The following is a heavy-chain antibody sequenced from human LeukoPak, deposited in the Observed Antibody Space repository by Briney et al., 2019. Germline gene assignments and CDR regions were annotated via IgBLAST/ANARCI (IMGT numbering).Heavy chain of an antibody. J-gene: IGHJ4*02. V-gene: IGHV4-34*01. CDR3: TGGRFTGGGFGESHD. CDR1: GASFSSHY. CDR2: INHSGRT. Sequence: PSETLSLTCAVYGASFSSHYCNWIRQPPGGGLEWIGEINHSGRTNYNPSLKSRITISVDTSKKQVSLKLTSVTVADTAMYYRTGGRFTGGGFGESHDWGQGTLVTVSS. D-gene: IGHD3-10*01.